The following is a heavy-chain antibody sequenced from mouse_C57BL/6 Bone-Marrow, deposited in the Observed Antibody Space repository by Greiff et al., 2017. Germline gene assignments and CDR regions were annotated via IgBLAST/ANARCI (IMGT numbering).Heavy chain of an antibody. J-gene: IGHJ4*01. D-gene: IGHD2-4*01. CDR3: ARDYDYDYAMDY. V-gene: IGHV14-2*01. CDR2: IDPEDGET. Sequence: VQLQQSGAELVKPGASVKLSCTASGFNIKDYYMHWVKQRTEQGLEWIGRIDPEDGETKYAPNFQGKATITADTSSNTAYLQLSSLTSEDTAVYYCARDYDYDYAMDYWGQGTSVTVSS. CDR1: GFNIKDYY.